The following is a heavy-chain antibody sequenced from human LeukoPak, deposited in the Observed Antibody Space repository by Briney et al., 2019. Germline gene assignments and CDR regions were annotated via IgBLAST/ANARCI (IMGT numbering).Heavy chain of an antibody. V-gene: IGHV1-8*01. CDR1: GYTFTSYD. Sequence: ASVKVSCKASGYTFTSYDINWVRQAPGQGLEWMGWINPNSGNTGYAQKFQGRVTMTRNTSISTAYMELSSLRSEDTAVYYCARVLLRTIFGVGISGDAFDNWGQGTMVTVSS. J-gene: IGHJ3*02. CDR2: INPNSGNT. D-gene: IGHD3-3*01. CDR3: ARVLLRTIFGVGISGDAFDN.